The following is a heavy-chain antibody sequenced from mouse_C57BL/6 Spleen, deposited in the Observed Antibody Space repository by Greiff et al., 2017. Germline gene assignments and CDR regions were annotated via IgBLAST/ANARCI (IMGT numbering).Heavy chain of an antibody. CDR2: INPSTGGT. J-gene: IGHJ3*01. V-gene: IGHV1-42*01. Sequence: EVKLVESGPELVKPGASVKISCKASGYSFTGYYMNWVKQSPEKSLEWIGEINPSTGGTTYNQKFKAKATLTVDKSSSTAYMQLKSLTSEDSAVYYCARSGGLRPFAYWGQGTLVTVSA. CDR1: GYSFTGYY. D-gene: IGHD2-4*01. CDR3: ARSGGLRPFAY.